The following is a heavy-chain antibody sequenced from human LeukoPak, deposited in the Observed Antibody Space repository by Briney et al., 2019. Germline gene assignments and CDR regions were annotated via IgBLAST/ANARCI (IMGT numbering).Heavy chain of an antibody. D-gene: IGHD3-16*01. CDR2: ISGGSSPI. CDR1: GFTFSTYS. V-gene: IGHV3-48*02. Sequence: PGWSLRLSCAASGFTFSTYSMNWVRQAPGKGLEWVSYISGGSSPIDYADSVKGRFTISRDNAKNSVYLQMNSLTDEDTAVYYCARDHDWAFDWWGQGTLVTVSS. CDR3: ARDHDWAFDW. J-gene: IGHJ5*01.